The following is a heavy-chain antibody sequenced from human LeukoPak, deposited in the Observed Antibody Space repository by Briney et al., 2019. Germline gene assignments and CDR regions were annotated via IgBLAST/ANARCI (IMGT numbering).Heavy chain of an antibody. J-gene: IGHJ4*02. D-gene: IGHD3-22*01. Sequence: PWGSLRLSCAASGFTFDDYGMSWVRQAPGKGLEWVSGINWNGGSTGYADSVKGRFTISRDNAKNSLYLQMNSLRAEDTALYYCARGFYDSSGYYYLPPDYWGQGTLVTVSS. CDR3: ARGFYDSSGYYYLPPDY. V-gene: IGHV3-20*04. CDR1: GFTFDDYG. CDR2: INWNGGST.